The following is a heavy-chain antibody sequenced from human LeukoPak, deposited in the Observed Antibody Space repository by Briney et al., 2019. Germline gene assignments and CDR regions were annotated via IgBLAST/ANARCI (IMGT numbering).Heavy chain of an antibody. CDR2: ISWNSGSI. CDR1: GFTFDDYA. V-gene: IGHV3-9*01. D-gene: IGHD6-13*01. J-gene: IGHJ4*02. Sequence: GGSLRLSCAASGFTFDDYAMHWVRQAPGKGLEWVSDISWNSGSIGYADSVKGRFTISRDNAKNSLYLQMNSLRAEDTALYYCAKDIGSSWYYFDYWGQGTLVTVSS. CDR3: AKDIGSSWYYFDY.